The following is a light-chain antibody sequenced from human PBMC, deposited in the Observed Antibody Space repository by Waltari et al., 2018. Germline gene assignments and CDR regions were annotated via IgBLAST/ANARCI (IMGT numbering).Light chain of an antibody. CDR1: QGITNF. J-gene: IGKJ4*02. CDR3: QQYHNLPLT. CDR2: DAS. Sequence: DIQMTHSPSSLSASVGDRVTITCQASQGITNFLNWYQQKPGTAPKVLIYDASRLERGVPSRFSGSGSGTDFTFTITSLQPEDVATYYCQQYHNLPLTFGGGTKVEIK. V-gene: IGKV1-33*01.